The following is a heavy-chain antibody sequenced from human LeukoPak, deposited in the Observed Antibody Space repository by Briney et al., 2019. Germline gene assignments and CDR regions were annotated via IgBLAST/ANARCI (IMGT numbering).Heavy chain of an antibody. CDR1: GDSVSSHSAA. CDR2: TYYRSEWLE. Sequence: PSQTLSLTCAISGDSVSSHSAARNWIRQSPSRGLEWLGRTYYRSEWLEDYAVSVKSRIRISPDTSKNQFSLQLDSVTPEDTAVYYCARGSSWYDYWGQGTLVTVSS. CDR3: ARGSSWYDY. V-gene: IGHV6-1*01. J-gene: IGHJ4*02. D-gene: IGHD6-13*01.